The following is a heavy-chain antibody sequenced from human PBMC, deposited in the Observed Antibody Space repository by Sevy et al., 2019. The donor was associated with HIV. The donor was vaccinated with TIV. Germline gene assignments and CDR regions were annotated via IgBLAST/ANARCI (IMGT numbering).Heavy chain of an antibody. CDR2: ISAYNGDT. CDR3: ARTVVVTPKGFDY. Sequence: ASVKVSCKASGYIFTVYGISWVRQAPGQGLEWMGWISAYNGDTNYAQKLQGRVTMTTDTSTSTAYMELRSLRSDDTAMYYCARTVVVTPKGFDYWGQGTLVTVSS. V-gene: IGHV1-18*01. CDR1: GYIFTVYG. J-gene: IGHJ4*02. D-gene: IGHD2-21*02.